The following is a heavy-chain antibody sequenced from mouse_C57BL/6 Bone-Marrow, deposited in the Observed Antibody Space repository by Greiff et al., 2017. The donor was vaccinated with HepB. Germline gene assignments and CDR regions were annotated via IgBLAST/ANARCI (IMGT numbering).Heavy chain of an antibody. V-gene: IGHV1-59*01. CDR1: GYTFTSYW. D-gene: IGHD2-5*01. J-gene: IGHJ4*01. Sequence: QVQLQQPGAELVRPGTSVKLSCKASGYTFTSYWMHWVKQRPGQGLEWIGEIDPSDSYTNYNQTFKGKATLTVDTSSSTSYMQLSSLTSADAAVYYCAKPPLYSNLGIGYWGQGTPDTVSS. CDR2: IDPSDSYT. CDR3: AKPPLYSNLGIGY.